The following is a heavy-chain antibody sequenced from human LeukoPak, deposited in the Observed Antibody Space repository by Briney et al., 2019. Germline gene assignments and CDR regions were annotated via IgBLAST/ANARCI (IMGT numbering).Heavy chain of an antibody. D-gene: IGHD3-22*01. V-gene: IGHV3-74*01. Sequence: QPGGSLRLSCAVSGFTFSSRLMHWVRHAPGKRLVWVALIKDDGTTNYADSVRGRFTASRDDAKNTVYLQMSSLRADDTAVYYCHPLSYVSNWGQGTLVTVSA. CDR3: HPLSYVSN. CDR2: IKDDGTT. J-gene: IGHJ4*02. CDR1: GFTFSSRL.